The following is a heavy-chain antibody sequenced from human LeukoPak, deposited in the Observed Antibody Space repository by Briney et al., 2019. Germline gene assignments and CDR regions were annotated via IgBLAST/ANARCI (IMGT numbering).Heavy chain of an antibody. CDR2: ISSSSSYI. Sequence: PGGSLRLSCAASGFTFSRYWMHWVRQDPEKGLEWVSSISSSSSYIYYADSVKGRFTISRDNAKNSLYLQMNSLRAEDTAMYYCARGGIYFDYWGQGTLVTVSS. CDR3: ARGGIYFDY. J-gene: IGHJ4*02. CDR1: GFTFSRYW. D-gene: IGHD2-15*01. V-gene: IGHV3-21*01.